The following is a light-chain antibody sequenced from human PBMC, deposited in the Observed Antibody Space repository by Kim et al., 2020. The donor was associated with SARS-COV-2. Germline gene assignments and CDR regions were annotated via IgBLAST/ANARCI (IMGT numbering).Light chain of an antibody. CDR2: DVS. Sequence: DIQMTQSPSSLSASVGDRVTISCQASEDISIYLNWYQQKPGKVPKLLIYDVSTLQTGVPSRFSGSGSGTTFTLTISSLQPEDIATYYCQHFDSFPYTFAQGTKVDIK. CDR3: QHFDSFPYT. J-gene: IGKJ2*01. CDR1: EDISIY. V-gene: IGKV1-33*01.